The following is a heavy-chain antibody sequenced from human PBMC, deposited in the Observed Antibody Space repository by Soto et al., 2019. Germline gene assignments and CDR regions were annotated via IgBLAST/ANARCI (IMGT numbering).Heavy chain of an antibody. CDR3: TRAYGAETFDF. CDR2: MNPNSGNT. D-gene: IGHD3-10*01. Sequence: GASVKVSCKASGYTFNNYDIHWVRQAPGHGLEWVGWMNPNSGNTGYAQNFRGRVTMTQNTAIGTAYMELSSLRSDDTATYYCTRAYGAETFDFWGQGTRVTVSS. CDR1: GYTFNNYD. V-gene: IGHV1-8*02. J-gene: IGHJ5*01.